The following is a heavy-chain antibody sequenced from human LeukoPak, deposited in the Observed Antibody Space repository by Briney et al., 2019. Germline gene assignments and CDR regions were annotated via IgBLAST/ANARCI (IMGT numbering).Heavy chain of an antibody. V-gene: IGHV3-73*01. Sequence: PGGSLKLSCAASGFTFSGSAMHWVRQASGKGLEWVGRIRSKANSYATAYAASVKGRFTISRDDSKNTAYLQMNSLKTEDTAVYYCTRAAGYDFWRSWGQGTLVIVSS. J-gene: IGHJ4*02. CDR1: GFTFSGSA. CDR2: IRSKANSYAT. D-gene: IGHD3-3*01. CDR3: TRAAGYDFWRS.